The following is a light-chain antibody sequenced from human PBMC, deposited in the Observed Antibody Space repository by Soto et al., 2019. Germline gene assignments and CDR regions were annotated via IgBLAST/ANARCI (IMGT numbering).Light chain of an antibody. CDR2: SDN. Sequence: QSVLAQPPSVSGAPGQRVTISCTGSSSNIGAGYVVHWYQQLPGAAPKLLIFSDNNRPSGVPDRFSGSKSGTSASLAITGLRAADEADYYCQSYDNNSDYVCGNGNKSP. CDR1: SSNIGAGYV. V-gene: IGLV1-40*01. CDR3: QSYDNNSDYV. J-gene: IGLJ1*01.